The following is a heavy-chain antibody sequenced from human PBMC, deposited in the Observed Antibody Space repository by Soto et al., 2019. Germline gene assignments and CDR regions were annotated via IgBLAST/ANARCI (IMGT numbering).Heavy chain of an antibody. CDR2: LYSSDGT. CDR3: ATWLQREHAFDI. CDR1: GFSFSGKNY. Sequence: GGSLRLSCAASGFSFSGKNYLTWVRQAPGKGLEWVSALYSSDGTYYADSVKGRFSVSRDNSKNTFYLQLHSLRPEDTALYFCATWLQREHAFDIWGLGTMVTVSS. D-gene: IGHD1-1*01. J-gene: IGHJ3*02. V-gene: IGHV3-53*01.